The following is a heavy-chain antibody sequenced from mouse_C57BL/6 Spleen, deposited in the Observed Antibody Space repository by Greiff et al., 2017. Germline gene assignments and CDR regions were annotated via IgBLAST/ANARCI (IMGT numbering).Heavy chain of an antibody. V-gene: IGHV14-3*01. Sequence: VQLKQSVAELVRPGASVKLSCTASGFTIKNTYMHWVTQRPEQGLEWLGRIDPAPGNTKSAPKFQGKATITADTSANTAYLQRSSLTYEDTGIYYCASNYYIDYWGQGTTLTVSA. CDR2: IDPAPGNT. CDR1: GFTIKNTY. D-gene: IGHD1-3*01. J-gene: IGHJ2*01. CDR3: ASNYYIDY.